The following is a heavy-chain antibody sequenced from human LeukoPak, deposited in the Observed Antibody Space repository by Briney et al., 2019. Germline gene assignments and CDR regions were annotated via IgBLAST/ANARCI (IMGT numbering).Heavy chain of an antibody. D-gene: IGHD6-13*01. Sequence: ASVKVSCKASGGTFSSYAISWVRQAPGQGLEWMGRIIPILGIANYAQKFQGRVTITADKSTSTAYMELSRLRSDDTAVYYCARDLQLVQGYFQHWGQGTLVTVSS. CDR1: GGTFSSYA. V-gene: IGHV1-69*04. CDR3: ARDLQLVQGYFQH. CDR2: IIPILGIA. J-gene: IGHJ1*01.